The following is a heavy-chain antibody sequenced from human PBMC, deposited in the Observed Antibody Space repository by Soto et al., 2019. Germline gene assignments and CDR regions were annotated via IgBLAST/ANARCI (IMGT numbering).Heavy chain of an antibody. CDR2: IIGNGDTT. J-gene: IGHJ4*02. CDR1: GFSFRNYG. V-gene: IGHV3-23*01. Sequence: EVQLLEAGGGLVQPGGSLRLSCAASGFSFRNYGMSWVRQAPGKGLEWLSAIIGNGDTTYYADSVRGRFTISRDNSKNTLYLQLNDLGAEDTAIYYCAKDYDYGDSLPFDYWGQGILVTVSS. D-gene: IGHD4-17*01. CDR3: AKDYDYGDSLPFDY.